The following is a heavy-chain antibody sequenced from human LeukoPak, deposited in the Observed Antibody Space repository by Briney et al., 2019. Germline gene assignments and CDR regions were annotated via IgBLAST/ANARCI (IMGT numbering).Heavy chain of an antibody. CDR3: AKGPPEYCSSTSCYPPYYFDY. Sequence: GGSLRLSCAVSGFTFSNYAMSWVRQAPGKGLEWVSGISWNSGSIGYADSVKGRFTISRDNAKNSLYLQMNSLRAEDTALYYCAKGPPEYCSSTSCYPPYYFDYWGQGTLVTVSS. CDR2: ISWNSGSI. CDR1: GFTFSNYA. D-gene: IGHD2-2*01. J-gene: IGHJ4*02. V-gene: IGHV3-9*01.